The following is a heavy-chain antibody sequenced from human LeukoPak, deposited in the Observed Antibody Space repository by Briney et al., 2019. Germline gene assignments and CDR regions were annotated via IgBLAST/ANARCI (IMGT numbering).Heavy chain of an antibody. CDR1: GYTFTGYY. D-gene: IGHD5-18*01. V-gene: IGHV1-2*02. CDR3: ARSVDTAMARTFDY. J-gene: IGHJ4*02. Sequence: GASVKVSCKASGYTFTGYYMHWVRQAPGQGLEWMGWINPNSGGTNYAQKFQGRVTMTRDTSISTAYMELSRLRSDDTAVYYCARSVDTAMARTFDYWSQGTLVTVSS. CDR2: INPNSGGT.